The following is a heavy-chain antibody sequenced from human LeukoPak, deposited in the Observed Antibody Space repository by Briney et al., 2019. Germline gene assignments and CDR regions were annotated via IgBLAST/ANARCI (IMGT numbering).Heavy chain of an antibody. Sequence: PGGSLRLSCAASGFTFSSYSMNWVRQAPGKGLEWVSSISSSSSYIYYADSVKGRFTISRDNAKNSLYLQMNSLRAEDTAVYYCARDGTYYYDSSGYYYLHYWGQGTLVTVSS. CDR3: ARDGTYYYDSSGYYYLHY. CDR2: ISSSSSYI. J-gene: IGHJ4*02. V-gene: IGHV3-21*01. CDR1: GFTFSSYS. D-gene: IGHD3-22*01.